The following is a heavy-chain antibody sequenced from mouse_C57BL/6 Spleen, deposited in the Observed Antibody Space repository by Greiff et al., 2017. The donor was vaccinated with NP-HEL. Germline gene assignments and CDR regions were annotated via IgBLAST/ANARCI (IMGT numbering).Heavy chain of an antibody. J-gene: IGHJ1*03. D-gene: IGHD2-4*01. CDR2: IYPGSGST. Sequence: VQLQQPGAELVKPGASVKMSCKASGYTFTSYWITWVKQSPGQGLEWIGDIYPGSGSTNYNEKFKSKATLTVDTSSSTAYMQLSSLTSEDSAVYYCARGDYDVWYFDVWGTGTTVTVSS. CDR1: GYTFTSYW. CDR3: ARGDYDVWYFDV. V-gene: IGHV1-55*01.